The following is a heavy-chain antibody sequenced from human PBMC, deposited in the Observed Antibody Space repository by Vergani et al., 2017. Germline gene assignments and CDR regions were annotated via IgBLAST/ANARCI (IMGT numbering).Heavy chain of an antibody. V-gene: IGHV5-51*01. CDR3: ARHTTYTDS. CDR2: IYPADSDT. J-gene: IGHJ4*02. Sequence: EVELVQSGPEMRKPGESLKISCKGSEYSFGKYWIGWVRQMPGKGLEWMGIIYPADSDTRYSPSFQGQVTTSADKSISTAFLQWDSLKASDTALYYCARHTTYTDSWGQGTLVTVSS. D-gene: IGHD1-1*01. CDR1: EYSFGKYW.